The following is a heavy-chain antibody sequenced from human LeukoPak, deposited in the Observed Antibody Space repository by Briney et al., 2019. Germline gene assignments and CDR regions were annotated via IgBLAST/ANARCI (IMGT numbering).Heavy chain of an antibody. CDR2: ISSSSSTI. CDR3: AKGLTTSLFHILACYYPSLWVFQL. V-gene: IGHV3-48*01. Sequence: PGGSLRLSCAASGFTFSSYSMNWVRQAPGKGLEWVSYISSSSSTIYYADSVKRRFTISRDNAKNSLYLQMNSLRAEDTALYYLAKGLTTSLFHILACYYPSLWVFQLLGRGPPGTGSS. CDR1: GFTFSSYS. J-gene: IGHJ2*01. D-gene: IGHD3-9*01.